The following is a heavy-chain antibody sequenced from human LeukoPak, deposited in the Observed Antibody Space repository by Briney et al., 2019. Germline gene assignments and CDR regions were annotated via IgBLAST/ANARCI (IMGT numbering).Heavy chain of an antibody. CDR2: ISDGGGSR. V-gene: IGHV3-23*01. Sequence: QPGGSLRLSCAVPGITLSNYGMSWVRQAPGKGLEWVAGISDGGGSRNYADSVKGRFTISRDNPKNTLYLQMNSLRAEDTAVYFCAKRGVVIRAVIIVGFHKEAYYFDYWGQGALVTVSS. CDR1: GITLSNYG. CDR3: AKRGVVIRAVIIVGFHKEAYYFDY. D-gene: IGHD3-10*01. J-gene: IGHJ4*02.